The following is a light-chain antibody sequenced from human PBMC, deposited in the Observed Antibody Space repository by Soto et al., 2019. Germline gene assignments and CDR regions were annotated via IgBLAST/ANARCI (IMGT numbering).Light chain of an antibody. J-gene: IGKJ2*01. CDR2: DAS. V-gene: IGKV3-11*01. CDR1: QSVSSY. Sequence: EIVLTQSPGTLSLSPGERATLSCRASQSVSSYLAWYQQKPGQAPRLLIYDASNRATGIPARFSGSGSGTDFTLTISSLEPEDFAVYYCQQYGSSPLFGQGTKV. CDR3: QQYGSSPL.